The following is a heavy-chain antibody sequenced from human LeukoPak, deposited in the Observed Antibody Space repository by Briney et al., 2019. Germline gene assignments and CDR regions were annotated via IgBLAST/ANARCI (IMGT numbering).Heavy chain of an antibody. J-gene: IGHJ4*02. CDR3: ARDQEYCGGDCSYYFDY. CDR2: MYTSGST. V-gene: IGHV4-4*07. D-gene: IGHD2-21*02. CDR1: GGSISSYY. Sequence: SETLSLTCTVSGGSISSYYWSWIRQPAGKGLEWIGRMYTSGSTNYNPSLKSRVTMSVDTSKNQFSLKLSSVTAADTAVYYCARDQEYCGGDCSYYFDYWGQGTLVTVSS.